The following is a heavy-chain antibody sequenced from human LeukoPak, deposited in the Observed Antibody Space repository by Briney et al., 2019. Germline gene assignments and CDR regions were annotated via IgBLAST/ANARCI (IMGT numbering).Heavy chain of an antibody. CDR1: GYTFTSYG. CDR3: ARDKEIGYYYDSSGYFGY. CDR2: ISAYNGNT. J-gene: IGHJ4*02. Sequence: GASVKVSCKASGYTFTSYGISWVRQAPGQGLEWMGWISAYNGNTNYAQKLQGRVTMTTDTSTSTAYMELSSLRSEDTAVYYCARDKEIGYYYDSSGYFGYWGQGTLVTVSS. V-gene: IGHV1-18*01. D-gene: IGHD3-22*01.